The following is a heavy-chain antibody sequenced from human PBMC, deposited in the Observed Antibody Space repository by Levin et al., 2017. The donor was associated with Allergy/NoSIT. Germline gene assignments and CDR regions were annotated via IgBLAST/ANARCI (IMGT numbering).Heavy chain of an antibody. CDR3: ARWAKGWGFDY. CDR2: IYSGGST. CDR1: GFTVSSNY. D-gene: IGHD6-19*01. Sequence: GGSLRLSCAASGFTVSSNYMSWVRQAPGKGLEWVSVIYSGGSTYYADSVKGRFTISRDNSKNTLYLQMNSLRAEDTAVYYCARWAKGWGFDYWGQGTLVTVSS. J-gene: IGHJ4*02. V-gene: IGHV3-53*01.